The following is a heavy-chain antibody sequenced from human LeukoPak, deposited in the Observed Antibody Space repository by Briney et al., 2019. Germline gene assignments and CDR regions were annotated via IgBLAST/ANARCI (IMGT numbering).Heavy chain of an antibody. CDR2: IYYSGST. CDR1: GGSISSSSYY. Sequence: SETLSLTCTVSGGSISSSSYYWGWIRQPPGKGLEWNGSIYYSGSTYYNPSLKSRVTISVDTSKNQFSLKLSSVTAADTAVYYCERQLGNYAFDIWGQGTMVTVSS. J-gene: IGHJ3*02. V-gene: IGHV4-39*01. CDR3: ERQLGNYAFDI. D-gene: IGHD7-27*01.